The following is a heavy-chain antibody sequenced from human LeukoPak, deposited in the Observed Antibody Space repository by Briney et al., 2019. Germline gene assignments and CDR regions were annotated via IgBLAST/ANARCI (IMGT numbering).Heavy chain of an antibody. CDR1: GGSISSSSYY. D-gene: IGHD2-2*01. J-gene: IGHJ2*01. CDR3: ARGDIVVVPAATRGGYWYFDL. V-gene: IGHV4-39*07. Sequence: SETLSLTCTVSGGSISSSSYYWGWIRQPPGKGLEWIGSIYYSGSTYYNPSLKSRVTISVDTSKNQFSLKLSSVTAADTAVYYCARGDIVVVPAATRGGYWYFDLWGRGTLVTVSS. CDR2: IYYSGST.